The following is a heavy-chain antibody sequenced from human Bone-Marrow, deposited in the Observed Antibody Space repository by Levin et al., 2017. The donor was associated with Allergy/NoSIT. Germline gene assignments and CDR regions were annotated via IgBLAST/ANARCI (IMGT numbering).Heavy chain of an antibody. Sequence: SQTLSLTCAISGDSVSSTSAAWNWIRQSPSRGLEWLGRTYYRSKWYNDYAVSVKSRITINPDTSKNQFSLQLNSVTPEDTAVYYCARDKLSIMITFGGVIARSGGMDVWGKGTTVTVSS. D-gene: IGHD3-16*02. CDR2: TYYRSKWYN. CDR1: GDSVSSTSAA. J-gene: IGHJ6*03. CDR3: ARDKLSIMITFGGVIARSGGMDV. V-gene: IGHV6-1*01.